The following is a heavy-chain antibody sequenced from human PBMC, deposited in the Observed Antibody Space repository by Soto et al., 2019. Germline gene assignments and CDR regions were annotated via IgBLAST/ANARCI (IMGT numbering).Heavy chain of an antibody. V-gene: IGHV4-31*03. Sequence: QVQLQESGPGLVKPSQTLSLTCTVSGGSISCGGHYWSWIRQHPGKGLEWIGSINYSGTTYYNPSLKSRLTISVDTSKNQFYLKLNSVIAADTAVYYCARHARDDDGLDVWGQGTTVTVSS. D-gene: IGHD2-8*01. J-gene: IGHJ6*02. CDR3: ARHARDDDGLDV. CDR2: INYSGTT. CDR1: GGSISCGGHY.